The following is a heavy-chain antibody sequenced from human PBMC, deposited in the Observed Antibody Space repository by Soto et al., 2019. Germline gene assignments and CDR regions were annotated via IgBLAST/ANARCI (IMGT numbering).Heavy chain of an antibody. CDR1: CCSANIGTYY. CDR2: IHYIVST. CDR3: TRGGDAYKNGH. J-gene: IGHJ4*02. D-gene: IGHD2-21*01. Sequence: PAETLSLTCTVPCCSANIGTYYWSWIRQPPGKGLEWIGFIHYIVSTXXNPSLKSXXTMSVGTSKNXFSLKXTSVNASATYVYYCTRGGDAYKNGHWCQGTLVTVSS. V-gene: IGHV4-61*01.